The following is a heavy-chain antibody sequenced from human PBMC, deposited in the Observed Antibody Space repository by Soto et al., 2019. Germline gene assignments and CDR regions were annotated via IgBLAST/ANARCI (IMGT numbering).Heavy chain of an antibody. Sequence: QVQLVESGGGVVQPGRSLRLSCAASGFTFSSYGMHWVRQAPGKGLEWVAVISYDGSNKYYADSVKGRFTISRDNSKNTLSLQMNSLRAEDTAVYYCAKDGVGDYYYYGMDGWGQGTTVTASS. D-gene: IGHD3-16*01. CDR2: ISYDGSNK. CDR1: GFTFSSYG. CDR3: AKDGVGDYYYYGMDG. J-gene: IGHJ6*01. V-gene: IGHV3-30*18.